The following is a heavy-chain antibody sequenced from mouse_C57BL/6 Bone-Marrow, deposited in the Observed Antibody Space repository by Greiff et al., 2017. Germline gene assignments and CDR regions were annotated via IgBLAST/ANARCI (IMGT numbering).Heavy chain of an antibody. CDR2: IDPENGDT. Sequence: EVKLQESGAELVRPGASVKLSCTASGFNIKDDYMHWVKQRPEQGLEWIGWIDPENGDTEYASKFQGKATITADTSSNTAYLQLSSLTSEDTAVYYGTTGYDYDRAWFAYWGQGTLVTVSA. CDR3: TTGYDYDRAWFAY. V-gene: IGHV14-4*01. D-gene: IGHD2-4*01. CDR1: GFNIKDDY. J-gene: IGHJ3*01.